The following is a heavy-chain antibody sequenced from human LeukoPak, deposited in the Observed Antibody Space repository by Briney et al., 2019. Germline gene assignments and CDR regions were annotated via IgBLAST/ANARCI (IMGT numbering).Heavy chain of an antibody. CDR2: IYYSGST. V-gene: IGHV4-39*01. D-gene: IGHD3-10*01. J-gene: IGHJ5*02. CDR1: GGSISSSSYY. CDR3: ARRSVVLWFGESFNWFDP. Sequence: SETLSLTCTVSGGSISSSSYYWGWIRQPPGKGLEWIGSIYYSGSTYYNPSLKSRVTISVDTSKNQFSLKLSSVTAADTAVYYCARRSVVLWFGESFNWFDPWGQGTLVTVSS.